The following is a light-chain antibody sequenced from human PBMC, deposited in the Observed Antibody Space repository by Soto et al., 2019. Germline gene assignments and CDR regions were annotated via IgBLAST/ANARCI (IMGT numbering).Light chain of an antibody. CDR3: SSYTTSNTRQIV. CDR2: DVS. J-gene: IGLJ1*01. Sequence: QSVLTQPASVSGSPGQSITISCTGTSRDVDGYNYVSWYQHHPGKAPKLIIYDVSNRPSGVSIRFSGSKSDNTASLTISGPQPEDEADYHCSSYTTSNTRQIVFGTGTKVTVL. V-gene: IGLV2-14*03. CDR1: SRDVDGYNY.